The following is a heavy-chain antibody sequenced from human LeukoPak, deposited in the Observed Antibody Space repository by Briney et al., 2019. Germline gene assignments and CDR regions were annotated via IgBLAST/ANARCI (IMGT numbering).Heavy chain of an antibody. V-gene: IGHV3-74*01. J-gene: IGHJ4*02. CDR1: GFTFSSYW. Sequence: PGGSLRLSCAASGFTFSSYWMHWVRHAPGKGLVWVSRINSDGSNTNYADSVKGRFTISRDNAKNTLYLQMNSLRAEDTAVYYCASGGPPLNYWGQGTLVTVSS. CDR3: ASGGPPLNY. D-gene: IGHD4-23*01. CDR2: INSDGSNT.